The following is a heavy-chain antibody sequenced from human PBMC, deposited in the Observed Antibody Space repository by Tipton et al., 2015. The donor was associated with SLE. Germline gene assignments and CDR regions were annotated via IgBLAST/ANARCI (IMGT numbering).Heavy chain of an antibody. Sequence: TLSLTCTVSYGSISGYYWSWIRQPPGKGLEWIGYIYYRGTTNYNPSLKSRVTMLVDTSKNEFSLRLSSVTVADTAVYYCARLDYVWQYFDSWGQGTLVTVSS. CDR3: ARLDYVWQYFDS. D-gene: IGHD4-17*01. CDR2: IYYRGTT. J-gene: IGHJ4*02. CDR1: YGSISGYY. V-gene: IGHV4-59*08.